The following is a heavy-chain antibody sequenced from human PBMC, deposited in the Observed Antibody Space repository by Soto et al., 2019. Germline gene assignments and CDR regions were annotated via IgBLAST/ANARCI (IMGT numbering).Heavy chain of an antibody. Sequence: QVQLVQSGAEVKKPGASVKVSCKASGYTFTSYDINWVRQATGQGLEWMGWMNPNSGNTGYAQKFQGIVTMTRNTSISTAYMELSSLRSEDTAVYYCARGVRRYCSGGSCYPSLGYWGLGTLVTVSS. CDR3: ARGVRRYCSGGSCYPSLGY. CDR1: GYTFTSYD. CDR2: MNPNSGNT. J-gene: IGHJ4*02. V-gene: IGHV1-8*01. D-gene: IGHD2-15*01.